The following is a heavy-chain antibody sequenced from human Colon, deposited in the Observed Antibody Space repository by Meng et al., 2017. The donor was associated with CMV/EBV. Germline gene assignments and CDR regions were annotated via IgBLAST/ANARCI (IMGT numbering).Heavy chain of an antibody. CDR1: GFTSSSFG. CDR2: ISTISGFM. CDR3: ARDSNDYSDYAHWFDA. V-gene: IGHV3-21*01. Sequence: GGSLRLSCEGSGFTSSSFGMNWVRQAPGKGLEWVSSISTISGFMYYADSVRGRFTISRDNAKNSVYLQMNSLRAEDTAVYYCARDSNDYSDYAHWFDAWGQGTLVTVSS. J-gene: IGHJ5*02. D-gene: IGHD4-11*01.